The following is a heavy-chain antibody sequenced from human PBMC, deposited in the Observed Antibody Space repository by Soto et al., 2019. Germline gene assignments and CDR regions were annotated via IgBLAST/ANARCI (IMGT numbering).Heavy chain of an antibody. CDR1: GGSIRSFY. J-gene: IGHJ4*02. Sequence: SSETLSLTCTVSGGSIRSFYWSWIRQPPGKGLEWIGYIYYSGSTNYNPSLKSRVTISVDTSKNQFSLKLSSVTAADTAVYYCARLDHYYDNPGYWGQGTLVTVSS. D-gene: IGHD3-22*01. CDR3: ARLDHYYDNPGY. V-gene: IGHV4-59*08. CDR2: IYYSGST.